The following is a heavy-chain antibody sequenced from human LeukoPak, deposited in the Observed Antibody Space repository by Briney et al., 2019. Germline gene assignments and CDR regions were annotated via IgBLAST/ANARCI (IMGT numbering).Heavy chain of an antibody. J-gene: IGHJ4*02. V-gene: IGHV5-51*01. D-gene: IGHD4-11*01. CDR1: GYSFTSYW. CDR3: ARIVPSVVTTPTVFDY. CDR2: IYPGDSDT. Sequence: GESLKISCKGSGYSFTSYWIGWVRQMPGKGLEWMGIIYPGDSDTRYSPSFQGQVTISADKSISTAYLQWSSLKASDTAMYYCARIVPSVVTTPTVFDYWGQGTLATVSS.